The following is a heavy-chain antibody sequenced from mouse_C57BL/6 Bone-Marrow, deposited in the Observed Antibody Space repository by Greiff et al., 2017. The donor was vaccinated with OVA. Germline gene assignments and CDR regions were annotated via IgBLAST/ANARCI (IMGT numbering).Heavy chain of an antibody. CDR1: GYSITSDY. CDR2: ISYSGST. J-gene: IGHJ1*03. V-gene: IGHV3-8*01. D-gene: IGHD2-2*01. CDR3: AKRGSTMVTGWYFDV. Sequence: EVKLMESGPGLAKPSQTLSLTCSVTGYSITSDYWNWIRKFPGNKLEYMGYISYSGSTSYNPSLKSRISITRDTSKNQYYLQLNSVTTEDTATYYCAKRGSTMVTGWYFDVWGTGTTVTVSS.